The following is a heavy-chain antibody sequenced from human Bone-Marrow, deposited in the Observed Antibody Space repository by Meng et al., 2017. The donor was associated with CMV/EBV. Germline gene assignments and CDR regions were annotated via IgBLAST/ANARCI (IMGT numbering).Heavy chain of an antibody. CDR3: AKDRRRNSYYYYGMDV. D-gene: IGHD4-23*01. J-gene: IGHJ6*02. CDR1: GFTFDDYA. CDR2: ISWNSGSI. V-gene: IGHV3-9*01. Sequence: GGSLRLSCAASGFTFDDYAMHWVRQAPGKGLEWVSGISWNSGSIGYTDSVKGRFTISRDNAKNSLYLQMNSLRAEDTALYYCAKDRRRNSYYYYGMDVWGQGTTVTVSS.